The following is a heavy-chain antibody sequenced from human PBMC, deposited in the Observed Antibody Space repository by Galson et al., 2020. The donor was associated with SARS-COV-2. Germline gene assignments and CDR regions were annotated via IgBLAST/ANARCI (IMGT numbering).Heavy chain of an antibody. D-gene: IGHD3-9*01. CDR3: ARAPDVDILTGDYADGFDF. J-gene: IGHJ3*01. Sequence: SETLSLTCAVYGGSFNGYCWSWIRQSPGKGLEWIGEINHSGTTTYNPSLKSRITMSVDLSKNQFSLKLSSVTAADTAVYYCARAPDVDILTGDYADGFDFWGQGTMVTVSS. V-gene: IGHV4-34*01. CDR1: GGSFNGYC. CDR2: INHSGTT.